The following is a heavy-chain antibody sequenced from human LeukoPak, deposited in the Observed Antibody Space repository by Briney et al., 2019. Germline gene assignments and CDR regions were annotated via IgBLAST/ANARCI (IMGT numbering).Heavy chain of an antibody. J-gene: IGHJ4*02. CDR1: GGSISSSSYY. CDR2: IYYSGST. V-gene: IGHV4-39*01. Sequence: PSEALSLTCTVSGGSISSSSYYWGCIRQPPGKGLEWIGSIYYSGSTYYNPSLKSRVTISVDTSKNQFSLKLSSVTAADTAVYYCFTVNETAGLFDYWGQGTLVTVSS. D-gene: IGHD6-13*01. CDR3: FTVNETAGLFDY.